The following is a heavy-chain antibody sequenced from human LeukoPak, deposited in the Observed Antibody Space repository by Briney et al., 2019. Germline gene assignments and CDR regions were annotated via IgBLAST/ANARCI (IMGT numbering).Heavy chain of an antibody. CDR2: INSDGSST. V-gene: IGHV3-74*01. J-gene: IGHJ4*02. D-gene: IGHD3-22*01. CDR1: GFTFSSYW. CDR3: ARHARNHYDSSGSFDY. Sequence: PGGSLRLSCAASGFTFSSYWMHWVRHAPGKGLVWVSRINSDGSSTSYADSVKGRFTISRDNAKNTLYLQMNSLRAEDTAVYYCARHARNHYDSSGSFDYWGQGTLVTVSS.